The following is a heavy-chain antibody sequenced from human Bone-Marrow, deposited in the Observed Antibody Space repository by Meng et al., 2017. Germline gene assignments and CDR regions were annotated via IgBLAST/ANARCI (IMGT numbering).Heavy chain of an antibody. Sequence: QVPLVQSGAEVKKPGASVKVSCKASGYTFTSYAMHWVRQAPGQRLEWMGWGNAGNGNTKYSQEFQGRVTITRDTSASTAYMELSSLRSEDMAVYYCARDFRGLSSGGHWFDPWGQGTLVTVSS. CDR3: ARDFRGLSSGGHWFDP. J-gene: IGHJ5*02. CDR1: GYTFTSYA. D-gene: IGHD6-19*01. V-gene: IGHV1-3*02. CDR2: GNAGNGNT.